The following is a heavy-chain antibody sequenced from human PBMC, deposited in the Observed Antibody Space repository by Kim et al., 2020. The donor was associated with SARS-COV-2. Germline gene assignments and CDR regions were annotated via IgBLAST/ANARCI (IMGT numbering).Heavy chain of an antibody. V-gene: IGHV3-21*06. CDR2: ISSTGVYI. D-gene: IGHD6-19*01. CDR1: EFTFSRYT. Sequence: GGSLRLSCVASEFTFSRYTMSWVRQAPGKGLEWVSSISSTGVYIYYADSVKGRFTISRDSAKNLLYLQMNSLSAEDTAVYYCTRVVGGDSSDFSPFDFWG. CDR3: TRVVGGDSSDFSPFDF. J-gene: IGHJ4*01.